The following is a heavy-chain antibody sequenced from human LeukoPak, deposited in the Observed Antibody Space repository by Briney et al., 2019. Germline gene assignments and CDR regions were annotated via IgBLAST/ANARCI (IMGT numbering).Heavy chain of an antibody. D-gene: IGHD3-10*01. J-gene: IGHJ4*02. Sequence: GGSLRLSCAASGFTFSSYWMHWVRQAPGKGLVWVSRINSDGSSTSYADSVKGRFTISRDNSKNTLYLQMNSLKAEDTAVYYCTRVYGSGSYYSHCWGQGTLVTVSS. V-gene: IGHV3-74*01. CDR3: TRVYGSGSYYSHC. CDR1: GFTFSSYW. CDR2: INSDGSST.